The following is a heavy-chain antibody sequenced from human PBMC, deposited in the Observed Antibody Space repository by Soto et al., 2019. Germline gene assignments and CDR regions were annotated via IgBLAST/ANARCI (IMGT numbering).Heavy chain of an antibody. V-gene: IGHV4-34*01. Sequence: SETLSLTCAVYGGSFSGYYWSWIRQPPGKGLEWIGEINHSGSTNYNPSLKSRVTISVDTSKNQFSLKLSSVTAADTAVYYCARGFWSSFPYYYMDVWGKGTTVTVSS. CDR2: INHSGST. J-gene: IGHJ6*03. CDR3: ARGFWSSFPYYYMDV. D-gene: IGHD3-3*01. CDR1: GGSFSGYY.